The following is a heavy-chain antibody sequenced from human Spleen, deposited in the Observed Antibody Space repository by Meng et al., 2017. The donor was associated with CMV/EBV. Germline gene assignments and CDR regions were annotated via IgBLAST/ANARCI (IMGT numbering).Heavy chain of an antibody. Sequence: ASVKVSCKASGYTFTDYYIHWVRQAPGQGLEWMGWINPNNGGTRYAQRFQGRVTMTRDTAISTAYMNLGRLRADDTAVYYCARERETRRGHYYYAMDVWGQGTTVTVSS. CDR3: ARERETRRGHYYYAMDV. CDR2: INPNNGGT. J-gene: IGHJ6*02. D-gene: IGHD3-10*01. CDR1: GYTFTDYY. V-gene: IGHV1-2*02.